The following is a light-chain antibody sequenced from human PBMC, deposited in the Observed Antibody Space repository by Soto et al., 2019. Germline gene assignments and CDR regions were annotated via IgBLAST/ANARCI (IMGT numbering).Light chain of an antibody. Sequence: EIVLTQSPATLSLSPGEGVTLSCRASQTIKRFLAWYQQKPGQAPRLLIYDISTRATGIPARFSGSGSGTDFALTISRLEPEDFAVYSCQQYNNWPPLFGQGTRLEIK. V-gene: IGKV3-11*01. J-gene: IGKJ5*01. CDR3: QQYNNWPPL. CDR1: QTIKRF. CDR2: DIS.